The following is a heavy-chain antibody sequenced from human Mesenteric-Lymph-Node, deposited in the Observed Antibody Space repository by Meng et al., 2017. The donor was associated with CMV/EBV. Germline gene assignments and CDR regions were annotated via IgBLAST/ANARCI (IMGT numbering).Heavy chain of an antibody. CDR1: GYTFTGYY. Sequence: ASVKVSCKASGYTFTGYYMHWVRQAPGQGLEWMGWINPNSGGTNYAQKFQGRVTMTRDTSISTAYMELSRLRSDDTAAYYCAREPTVVPAAIAPGDYYGMDVWGQGTTVTVSS. CDR3: AREPTVVPAAIAPGDYYGMDV. CDR2: INPNSGGT. V-gene: IGHV1-2*02. J-gene: IGHJ6*02. D-gene: IGHD2-2*01.